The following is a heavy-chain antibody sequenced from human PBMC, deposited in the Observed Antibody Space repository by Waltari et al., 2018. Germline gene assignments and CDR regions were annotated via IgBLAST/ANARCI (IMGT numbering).Heavy chain of an antibody. Sequence: EVQLVESGGGLVQPGGYLRLSCAASGLTFSSYWMHWVRKAPGKGLVCVLRMNSDGSSTSYAASVKGRFTISRDNAKNTLYLQMNSLRAEDTAVYYFARDHFNDFDYWGQGTLVTVSS. CDR2: MNSDGSST. CDR3: ARDHFNDFDY. CDR1: GLTFSSYW. V-gene: IGHV3-74*01. J-gene: IGHJ4*02.